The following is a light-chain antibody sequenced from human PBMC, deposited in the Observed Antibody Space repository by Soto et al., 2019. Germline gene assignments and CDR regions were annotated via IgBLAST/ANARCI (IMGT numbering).Light chain of an antibody. CDR1: QDISNY. J-gene: IGKJ2*01. CDR2: DAS. Sequence: DIQMTQSPSSLSASVGDRVTITCQARQDISNYLNWYQQKPGKAPKLLIYDASNLETGVPSRFSGSGSGTDFTFTISSLQPADIATYYCQQYDNLPPYTFGQGTKLEIK. V-gene: IGKV1-33*01. CDR3: QQYDNLPPYT.